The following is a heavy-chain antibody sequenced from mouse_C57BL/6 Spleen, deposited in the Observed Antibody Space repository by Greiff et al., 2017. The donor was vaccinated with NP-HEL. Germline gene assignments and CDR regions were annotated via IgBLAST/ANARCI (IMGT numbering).Heavy chain of an antibody. CDR3: ARNYGNRYYAMED. D-gene: IGHD2-1*01. V-gene: IGHV14-2*01. CDR2: IDPEDGET. CDR1: GFNFTDYY. Sequence: DVQLQESGAELVKPGASVKLSCTASGFNFTDYYMHWVKQRTGQGLEWIGRIDPEDGETKYDPKFQGKATITADTSSNTAYLQLSSLTSEDAAVYYCARNYGNRYYAMEDWGKGTTVTVSS. J-gene: IGHJ4*01.